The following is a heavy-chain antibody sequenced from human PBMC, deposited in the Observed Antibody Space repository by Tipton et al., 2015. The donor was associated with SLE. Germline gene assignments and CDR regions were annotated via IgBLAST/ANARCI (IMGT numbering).Heavy chain of an antibody. Sequence: TLSLTCAVSGYSISSGYYWGWIRQPPGKGLEWIGSIYHYGSTYYNPSLKSRVTISVDTSKNQFSLKLSSVTAADTAVYYCARRDPGGSSWKRMDVWGQGTTVTVSS. J-gene: IGHJ6*02. CDR1: GYSISSGYY. CDR2: IYHYGST. V-gene: IGHV4-38-2*01. CDR3: ARRDPGGSSWKRMDV. D-gene: IGHD2-2*01.